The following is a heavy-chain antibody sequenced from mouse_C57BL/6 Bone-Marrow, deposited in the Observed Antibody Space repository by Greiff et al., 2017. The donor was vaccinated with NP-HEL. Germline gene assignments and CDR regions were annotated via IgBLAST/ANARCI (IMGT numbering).Heavy chain of an antibody. CDR1: GFTFSSYA. CDR2: ISSGGDYI. V-gene: IGHV5-9-1*02. D-gene: IGHD2-5*01. J-gene: IGHJ4*01. Sequence: EVKLVESGEGLVKPGGSLKLSCAASGFTFSSYAMSWVRQTPEKRLEWVAYISSGGDYIYYADTVKGRFTISRDNARNTLYLQMSSLKSEDTAMYYCTRDKGYSNYYYAMDYWGQGTSVTVSS. CDR3: TRDKGYSNYYYAMDY.